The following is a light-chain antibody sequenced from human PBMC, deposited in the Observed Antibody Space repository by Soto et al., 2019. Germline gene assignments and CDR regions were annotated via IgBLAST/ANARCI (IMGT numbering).Light chain of an antibody. CDR2: AAS. Sequence: DIQMTQSPSSLSASVGDRVTITCRASQSISSYLNWYHQKPGKAPKLLIYAASSLQSGVPPRFSGSGSGTDFTLTISSLQPEDFATYYCQQSYSTPLTFGGGTKVDIK. CDR3: QQSYSTPLT. J-gene: IGKJ4*01. V-gene: IGKV1-39*01. CDR1: QSISSY.